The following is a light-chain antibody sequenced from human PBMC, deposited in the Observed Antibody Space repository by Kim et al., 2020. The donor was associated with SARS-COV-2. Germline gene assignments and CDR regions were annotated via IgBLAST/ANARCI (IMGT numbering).Light chain of an antibody. Sequence: VTPGDRATLSCRASQSIISKLVWYQKKAGQPPRLLVYGASTRATGIPARFSASGSGTEFTLTISSLQSEDFAVYYCQQYNAWPLTFGGGTKVEIK. J-gene: IGKJ4*01. V-gene: IGKV3-15*01. CDR1: QSIISK. CDR2: GAS. CDR3: QQYNAWPLT.